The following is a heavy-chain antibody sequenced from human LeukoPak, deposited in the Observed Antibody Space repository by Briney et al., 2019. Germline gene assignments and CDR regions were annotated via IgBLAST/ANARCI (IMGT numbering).Heavy chain of an antibody. CDR3: AKEHGGNSPYYYYGMDV. CDR1: GFTFDDYA. J-gene: IGHJ6*02. V-gene: IGHV3-9*01. Sequence: GRSLRLSCAASGFTFDDYAMHWVRQAPGKGLEWVSGISWNSGSIGYADSVKGRFTISRDNAKNSLYLQMNSLRAEDTALYYCAKEHGGNSPYYYYGMDVWGQGTTVTVSS. D-gene: IGHD4-23*01. CDR2: ISWNSGSI.